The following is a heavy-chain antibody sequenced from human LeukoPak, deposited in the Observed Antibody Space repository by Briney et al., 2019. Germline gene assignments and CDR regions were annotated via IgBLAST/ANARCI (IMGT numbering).Heavy chain of an antibody. Sequence: PSQTLSLTCTVSGGSISDSYWSWVRQPPGKGLEWVGFVYNGRSANYIPSLKSRLTMSLNTSKNQFSLRLNSLTTADTAVYYCARDPGFGELLSVGYFDLWGRGILVTVS. CDR2: VYNGRSA. V-gene: IGHV4-59*01. CDR1: GGSISDSY. CDR3: ARDPGFGELLSVGYFDL. D-gene: IGHD3-10*01. J-gene: IGHJ2*01.